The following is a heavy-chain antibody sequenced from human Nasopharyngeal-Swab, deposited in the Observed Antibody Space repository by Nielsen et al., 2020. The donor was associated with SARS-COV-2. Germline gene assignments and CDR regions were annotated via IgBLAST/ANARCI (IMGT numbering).Heavy chain of an antibody. J-gene: IGHJ6*02. CDR1: GGSFSGYY. Sequence: GSLRLSCAVYGGSFSGYYWSWIRQPPGKGLEWIGEINHSGSTNYNPSLKSRVTISVDTSKNQFSLKLSSVTAADTAVYYCARGDVVVPAAIYYYYYGMDVWGQGTTVTVSS. CDR3: ARGDVVVPAAIYYYYYGMDV. V-gene: IGHV4-34*01. CDR2: INHSGST. D-gene: IGHD2-2*01.